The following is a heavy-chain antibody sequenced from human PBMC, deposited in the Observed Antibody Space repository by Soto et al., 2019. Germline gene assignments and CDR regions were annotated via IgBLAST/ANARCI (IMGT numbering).Heavy chain of an antibody. J-gene: IGHJ6*02. V-gene: IGHV3-30-3*01. CDR2: IAYDGSNK. CDR1: RFTFYSYA. D-gene: IGHD2-2*01. Sequence: GGSSRIGCAASRFTFYSYAIHLCRHSPVKWLEWVAAIAYDGSNKDYADSVKGRFTISRDNSKNTLYLQINSLRAEDTAVYYCAREEEGVVVPAAIWAYYYYGMDVGGQGTTVTVSS. CDR3: AREEEGVVVPAAIWAYYYYGMDV.